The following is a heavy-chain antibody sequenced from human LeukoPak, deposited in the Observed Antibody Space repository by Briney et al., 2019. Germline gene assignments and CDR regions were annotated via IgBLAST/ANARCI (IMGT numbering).Heavy chain of an antibody. CDR3: ARLTNYDFWSGYYISN. D-gene: IGHD3-3*01. V-gene: IGHV5-51*01. CDR2: IYPGDSDT. CDR1: GSSFTSYW. J-gene: IGHJ4*02. Sequence: PGASLKISCKGSGSSFTSYWIGWVRPMPGKGVEWMGIIYPGDSDTRYSPSFQGQVTISADKSISTAYLQWSSLKASDTAMYYCARLTNYDFWSGYYISNWGQGTLVTVSS.